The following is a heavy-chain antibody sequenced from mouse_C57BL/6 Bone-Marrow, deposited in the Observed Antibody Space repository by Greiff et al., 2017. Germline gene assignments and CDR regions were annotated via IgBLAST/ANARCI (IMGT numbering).Heavy chain of an antibody. J-gene: IGHJ2*01. D-gene: IGHD1-1*01. CDR1: GYTFTSYW. V-gene: IGHV1-50*01. CDR2: IDPSDSYT. Sequence: QVQLQQPGAELVKPGASVKLSCKASGYTFTSYWMQWVKQRPGQGLEWIGEIDPSDSYTNYNQKFKGKATLTVDTSSSTAYMQLSSLTSEDSAVYYCASTTVVATASFDYWAKAPLSQSPQ. CDR3: ASTTVVATASFDY.